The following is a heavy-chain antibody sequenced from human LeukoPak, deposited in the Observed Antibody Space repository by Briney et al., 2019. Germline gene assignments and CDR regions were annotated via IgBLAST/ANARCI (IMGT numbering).Heavy chain of an antibody. D-gene: IGHD5-18*01. CDR3: ARRTYSYGPFFDY. CDR2: IYYSGST. Sequence: TSETLSLTCTVSGGSISSSSYYWGWIRQPPGKGLEWIGNIYYSGSTYYNPSLKSRVTISVDTSNNQFSLKLSSVTAADTAVYYCARRTYSYGPFFDYWGQGTLFTVSS. CDR1: GGSISSSSYY. V-gene: IGHV4-39*01. J-gene: IGHJ4*02.